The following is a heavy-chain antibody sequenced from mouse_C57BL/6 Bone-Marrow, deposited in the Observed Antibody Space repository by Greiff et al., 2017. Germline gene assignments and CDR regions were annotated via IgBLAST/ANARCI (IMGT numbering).Heavy chain of an antibody. CDR2: IYPRSGNT. D-gene: IGHD1-1*01. V-gene: IGHV1-81*01. CDR1: GYTFTSYG. J-gene: IGHJ1*03. CDR3: ARSGYYGSSYDWYFDV. Sequence: VQGVESGAELARPGASVKLSCKASGYTFTSYGISWVKQRTGQGLEWIGEIYPRSGNTYYNEKFKGKATLTADKSSSTAYMEPRSLTSEDSAVYFCARSGYYGSSYDWYFDVWGTGTTVTVSS.